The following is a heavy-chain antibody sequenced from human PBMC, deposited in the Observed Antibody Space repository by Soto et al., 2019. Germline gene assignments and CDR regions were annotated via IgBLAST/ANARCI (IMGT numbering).Heavy chain of an antibody. V-gene: IGHV1-18*01. D-gene: IGHD5-18*01. CDR2: ISPYNGRT. CDR3: GRCRTDSYAMDV. J-gene: IGHJ6*02. CDR1: GYSFTSYG. Sequence: QVHLVQSGSDVEKPGASVKVSCKASGYSFTSYGIGWVRQVPGQGPEWMGWISPYNGRTNYAQSVKGRFVMTTDIFSNTVYLELRSLRSDDSAIYYCGRCRTDSYAMDVWGQGTTVTVS.